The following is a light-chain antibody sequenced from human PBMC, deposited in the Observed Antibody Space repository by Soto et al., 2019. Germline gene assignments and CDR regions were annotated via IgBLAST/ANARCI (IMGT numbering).Light chain of an antibody. CDR3: QSGT. CDR2: DAS. CDR1: QSVSTY. V-gene: IGKV3-11*01. J-gene: IGKJ1*01. Sequence: EIVLTQAAATLSLSPGERATLSCRASQSVSTYLAWYQQKPGQAPRLLIYDASNRATGIPARFSGSGSGTDFTLTISSLEPEDFAVYYCQSGTFGQGTKVDIK.